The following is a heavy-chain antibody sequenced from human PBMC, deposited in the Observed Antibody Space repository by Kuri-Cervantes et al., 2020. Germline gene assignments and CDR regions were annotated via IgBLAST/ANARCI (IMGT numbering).Heavy chain of an antibody. Sequence: GESLKISCAASGFTFSSYGMHWVRQAPGRGLEWVAVIWYDGSNKYYADSVKGRFTISRDSSKNTLYLQMNSLRAEDTAVYYCARDLGATMRVMGYWGQGTLVTVSS. CDR2: IWYDGSNK. D-gene: IGHD1-26*01. V-gene: IGHV3-33*01. CDR3: ARDLGATMRVMGY. J-gene: IGHJ4*02. CDR1: GFTFSSYG.